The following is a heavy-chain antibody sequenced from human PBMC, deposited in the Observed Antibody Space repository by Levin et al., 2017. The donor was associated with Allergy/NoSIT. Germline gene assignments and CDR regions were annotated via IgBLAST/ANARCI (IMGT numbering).Heavy chain of an antibody. J-gene: IGHJ5*01. CDR2: IVDSGAST. CDR3: TKDDLFARGATYGYSWFDS. CDR1: GFTFSSYA. D-gene: IGHD2-15*01. Sequence: GGSLRLSCAASGFTFSSYALSWVRQAPGKGLEWVSGIVDSGASTYYADSVKGRFTISRDNSKNTLYLQMNSLRAEDTAMYYCTKDDLFARGATYGYSWFDSWGQGTLVTVSS. V-gene: IGHV3-23*01.